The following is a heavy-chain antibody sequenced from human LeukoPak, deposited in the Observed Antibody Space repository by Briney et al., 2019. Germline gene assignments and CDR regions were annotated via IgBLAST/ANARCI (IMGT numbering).Heavy chain of an antibody. D-gene: IGHD2-21*02. CDR2: ISSTSSYK. CDR1: GFTFSSYW. Sequence: PGGSLRLSCAASGFTFSSYWMSWVRQAPGKGLEWVSSISSTSSYKYYADSLKGRFTISRDNAKDSLFLQMNSLRAEDTAVYFCVRDQYCGGDCYSDYYYGMDVWGQGTTVIVSS. CDR3: VRDQYCGGDCYSDYYYGMDV. V-gene: IGHV3-21*01. J-gene: IGHJ6*02.